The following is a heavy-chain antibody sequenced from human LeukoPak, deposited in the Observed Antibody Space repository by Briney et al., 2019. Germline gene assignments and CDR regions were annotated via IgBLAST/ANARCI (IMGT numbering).Heavy chain of an antibody. V-gene: IGHV3-30-3*01. Sequence: GGSLRLSCAASGFTFSSYAMHWVRQAPGKGLEWVAVISYDGSNKYYADSVKGRFTISRDNSKNTLYLQMNSLRAEDTAVYYCARRIAAASRHYGMDVWGQGTTVTVSS. CDR2: ISYDGSNK. CDR3: ARRIAAASRHYGMDV. D-gene: IGHD6-13*01. J-gene: IGHJ6*02. CDR1: GFTFSSYA.